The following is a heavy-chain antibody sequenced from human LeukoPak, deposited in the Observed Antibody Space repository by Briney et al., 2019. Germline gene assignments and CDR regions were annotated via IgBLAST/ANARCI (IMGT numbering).Heavy chain of an antibody. J-gene: IGHJ4*02. CDR3: ARRPPGTGYYYFDY. CDR2: ISNKGSSSTT. CDR1: GFIFSDHY. Sequence: GGSLRLSCAASGFIFSDHYMGWVRQAPGKGLEWVSYISNKGSSSTTYYADSVKGRFTISRDDAQNSLYLQMNSLRAEDTAVYYCARRPPGTGYYYFDYWGQGTLVTVSS. V-gene: IGHV3-11*04. D-gene: IGHD1-1*01.